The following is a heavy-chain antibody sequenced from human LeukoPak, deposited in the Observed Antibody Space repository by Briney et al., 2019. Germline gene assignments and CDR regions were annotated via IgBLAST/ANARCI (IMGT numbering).Heavy chain of an antibody. Sequence: SETLSLTCTVSGGSIGSYYWSWIRQPAGKGLEWIGRIYTSGSTNYNPSLKSRVTMSVDTSKNQFSLKLSSVTAADTAVYYCARVHSSGWYGAYYFDYWGQGTLVTVSS. CDR2: IYTSGST. CDR3: ARVHSSGWYGAYYFDY. CDR1: GGSIGSYY. V-gene: IGHV4-4*07. D-gene: IGHD6-19*01. J-gene: IGHJ4*02.